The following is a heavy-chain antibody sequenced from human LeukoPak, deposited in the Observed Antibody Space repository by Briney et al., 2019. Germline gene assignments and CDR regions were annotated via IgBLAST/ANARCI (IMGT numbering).Heavy chain of an antibody. Sequence: ASVKVSCKASGYTFTSYYMHWVRQAPGQGLEWMGIINPSGGSTSYAQKFQGRVTMTEDTSTDTAYMELSSLRSEDTAVYYCATDLVVRAAFDIWGQGTMVTVSS. CDR2: INPSGGST. J-gene: IGHJ3*02. CDR3: ATDLVVRAAFDI. D-gene: IGHD2-21*01. CDR1: GYTFTSYY. V-gene: IGHV1-46*01.